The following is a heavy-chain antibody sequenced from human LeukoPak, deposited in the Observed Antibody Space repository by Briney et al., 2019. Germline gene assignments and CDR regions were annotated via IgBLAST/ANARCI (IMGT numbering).Heavy chain of an antibody. Sequence: PSETLSLTCTVSGGSISRSDYYWGWIRQPPGKGLEWIGSLDYSGITYYNPSLKSRVTISVDTSKNQLSLKLSSVTAADTAVYYCARGSPDSSSLMGAFDIWGQGTMVTVSS. J-gene: IGHJ3*02. CDR1: GGSISRSDYY. D-gene: IGHD6-6*01. V-gene: IGHV4-39*07. CDR2: LDYSGIT. CDR3: ARGSPDSSSLMGAFDI.